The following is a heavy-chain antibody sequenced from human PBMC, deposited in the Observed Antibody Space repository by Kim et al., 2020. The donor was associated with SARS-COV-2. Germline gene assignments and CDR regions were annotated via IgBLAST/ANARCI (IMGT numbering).Heavy chain of an antibody. CDR2: ISSSGRTI. CDR3: ARSHYYDSSGYYGSFDY. J-gene: IGHJ4*02. D-gene: IGHD3-22*01. V-gene: IGHV3-11*04. CDR1: GFTFSDYY. Sequence: GGSLRLSCAASGFTFSDYYMSWIRQAPGKGLEWVSYISSSGRTIYYADSVKGRFTISRDNAKNSLYLQMNSLRAEDTAVYYCARSHYYDSSGYYGSFDYWGQGTLVTVSS.